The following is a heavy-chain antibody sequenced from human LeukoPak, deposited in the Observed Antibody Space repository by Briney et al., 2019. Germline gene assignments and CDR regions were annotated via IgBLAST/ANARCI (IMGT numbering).Heavy chain of an antibody. D-gene: IGHD4-17*01. CDR1: GFTFSSYS. CDR3: ARAHLDDYGDYYGYFDY. Sequence: GGSLRLSCAASGFTFSSYSMNWVRQAPGKGLEWVSYISSSSSTIYYADSVKGRFTISRDNAKNSLYLQMNSLRAEDTAVYYCARAHLDDYGDYYGYFDYWGQGTLVAVSS. V-gene: IGHV3-48*04. J-gene: IGHJ4*02. CDR2: ISSSSSTI.